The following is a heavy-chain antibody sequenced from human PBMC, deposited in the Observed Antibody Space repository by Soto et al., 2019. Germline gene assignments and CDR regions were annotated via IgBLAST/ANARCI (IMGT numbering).Heavy chain of an antibody. CDR1: GFTFGDYA. J-gene: IGHJ6*03. Sequence: GGSLRLSCTASGFTFGDYAMSWFRQAPGKGLEWVGFIRSKAYGGTTEYAASVKGRFTISSDDSKSIAYLQMNSLKTEDTAVYYCTRDEISDFWSGYPGTWYYMDVWGKGTTVTVSS. CDR2: IRSKAYGGTT. CDR3: TRDEISDFWSGYPGTWYYMDV. V-gene: IGHV3-49*03. D-gene: IGHD3-3*01.